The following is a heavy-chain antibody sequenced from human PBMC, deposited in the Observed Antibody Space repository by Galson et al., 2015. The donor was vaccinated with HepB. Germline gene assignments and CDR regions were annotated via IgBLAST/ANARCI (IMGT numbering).Heavy chain of an antibody. CDR1: GFPLYPSGVG. CDR2: IYWDDNK. V-gene: IGHV2-5*02. Sequence: PPLVKPTQTLTLTCPFSGFPLYPSGVGVAWVRQPPGKALEWIALIYWDDNKRYTPPLKSRLSITKDASRNQVVLTLTNVAPVDTATYFCAHNPILGTFDYWGQGILVTVSS. D-gene: IGHD7-27*01. CDR3: AHNPILGTFDY. J-gene: IGHJ4*03.